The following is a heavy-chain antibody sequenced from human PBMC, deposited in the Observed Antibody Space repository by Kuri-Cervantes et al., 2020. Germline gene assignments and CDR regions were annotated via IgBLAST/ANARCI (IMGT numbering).Heavy chain of an antibody. CDR3: ARKSSSVGYGSGSAFDY. V-gene: IGHV3-7*01. CDR2: IKGDGSEN. Sequence: GGSLRLSCAASTFTFSDYWMSWVRQAPGKGLEWVANIKGDGSENNYVASVKGRFTISRDNAEKSVYLQMNGLRAEDTALYYCARKSSSVGYGSGSAFDYWGQGTLVTVSS. J-gene: IGHJ4*02. D-gene: IGHD6-19*01. CDR1: TFTFSDYW.